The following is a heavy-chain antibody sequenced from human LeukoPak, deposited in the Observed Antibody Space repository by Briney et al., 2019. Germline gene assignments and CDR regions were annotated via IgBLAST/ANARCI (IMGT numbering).Heavy chain of an antibody. J-gene: IGHJ5*02. CDR2: SNPRGGST. Sequence: ASVKVSCKASGDTFTNHYIHWVRQAPGQGLEWMGISNPRGGSTSHAQKFQGRVTMTTDTSTSTVYMEVSSLRSEDTAVYYCARSPAYCSGDTCYGHNWFDPWGQGTLVTVSS. V-gene: IGHV1-46*01. D-gene: IGHD2-15*01. CDR1: GDTFTNHY. CDR3: ARSPAYCSGDTCYGHNWFDP.